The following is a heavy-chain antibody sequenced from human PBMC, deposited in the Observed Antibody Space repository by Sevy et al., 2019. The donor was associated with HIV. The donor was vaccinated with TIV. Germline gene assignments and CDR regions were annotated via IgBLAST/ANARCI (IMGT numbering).Heavy chain of an antibody. Sequence: GGSLRLSCAASGFTFSTYSMTWVRQAPRKGLEWVSAISDTGTSTYYTDSVEGRFTISRDNSKSTLFLHMNSLRAEDTALYYCAKFAGDFSHFDFWGLGTLVTVSS. CDR3: AKFAGDFSHFDF. CDR2: ISDTGTST. CDR1: GFTFSTYS. V-gene: IGHV3-23*01. J-gene: IGHJ4*02. D-gene: IGHD7-27*01.